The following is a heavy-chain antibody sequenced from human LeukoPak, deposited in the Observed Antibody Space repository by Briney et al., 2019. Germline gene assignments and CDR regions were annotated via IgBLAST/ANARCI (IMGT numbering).Heavy chain of an antibody. V-gene: IGHV4-59*08. CDR2: IYYSGST. CDR1: GGSISSYY. Sequence: SETLSLTCTVSGGSISSYYWSWIRQPPGKGLEWIGYIYYSGSTYYNPSLKSRVTISVDTSKNQFSLKLSSVTAADTAVYYCARSAPRSTWYFDLWGRGTLVTVSS. CDR3: ARSAPRSTWYFDL. J-gene: IGHJ2*01.